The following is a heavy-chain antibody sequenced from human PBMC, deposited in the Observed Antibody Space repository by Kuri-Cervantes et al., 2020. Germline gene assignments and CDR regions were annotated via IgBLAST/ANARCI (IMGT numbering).Heavy chain of an antibody. Sequence: GESLKISCAASGFTFSSYAMHWVRQAPGKGLEYVSAISSNGGSTYYADSVKGRFTISRDNSKNTLYLQMGSLRAEDMAVYYCARGGGIAAPPGQFDYWGQGTLVTVSS. D-gene: IGHD6-6*01. CDR1: GFTFSSYA. V-gene: IGHV3-64*02. CDR2: ISSNGGST. J-gene: IGHJ4*02. CDR3: ARGGGIAAPPGQFDY.